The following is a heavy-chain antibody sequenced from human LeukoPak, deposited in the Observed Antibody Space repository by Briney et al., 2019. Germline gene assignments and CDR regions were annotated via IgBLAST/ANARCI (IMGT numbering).Heavy chain of an antibody. CDR3: AKEVRKWLLLRPAPWFDP. V-gene: IGHV3-23*01. Sequence: PGGSLRLSCAASGFTFSSYSMSWVRQAPGKGLEWVSAISGSGGSTYYADSVKGRFTISRDNSKNTLYLQMNSLRAEDTAVYYCAKEVRKWLLLRPAPWFDPWGQGTLVTVSS. CDR1: GFTFSSYS. CDR2: ISGSGGST. J-gene: IGHJ5*02. D-gene: IGHD3-22*01.